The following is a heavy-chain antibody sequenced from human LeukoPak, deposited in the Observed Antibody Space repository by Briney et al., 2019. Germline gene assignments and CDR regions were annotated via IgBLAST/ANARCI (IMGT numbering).Heavy chain of an antibody. J-gene: IGHJ4*02. CDR3: ARQSISGSSLSYFDY. V-gene: IGHV4-59*01. CDR1: GGSISSYY. CDR2: IYDSGST. D-gene: IGHD3-22*01. Sequence: PSETLSLTCTVAGGSISSYYWSWIRQPPGKGLEWIGNIYDSGSTNYNPSLKSRVTISVDTSKNQCSLKLSSVTAADTAVYYCARQSISGSSLSYFDYWGQGTLVNVSS.